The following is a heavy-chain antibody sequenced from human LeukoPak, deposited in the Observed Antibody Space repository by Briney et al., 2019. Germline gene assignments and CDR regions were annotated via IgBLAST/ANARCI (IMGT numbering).Heavy chain of an antibody. Sequence: PSGTLSLTCGVSGGSISNTNWWSWVRQPPGRGLEWIGEISLTGLTHYNPSLESRVTVSLDKSKNQLSLNLTSVTAADTAVYYCSRENGAFSPFGYWGQGILVTVLS. CDR2: ISLTGLT. J-gene: IGHJ4*02. D-gene: IGHD2-8*01. V-gene: IGHV4-4*02. CDR1: GGSISNTNW. CDR3: SRENGAFSPFGY.